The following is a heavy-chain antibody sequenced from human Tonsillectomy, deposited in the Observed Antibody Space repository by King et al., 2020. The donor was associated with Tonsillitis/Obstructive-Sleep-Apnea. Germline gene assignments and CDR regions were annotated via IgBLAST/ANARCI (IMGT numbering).Heavy chain of an antibody. D-gene: IGHD5-12*01. CDR3: ARVSGYSGYDFGY. J-gene: IGHJ4*02. V-gene: IGHV3-53*01. CDR1: GFTVSSNY. Sequence: VQLVESGGGLIQPGGSLRLSCAASGFTVSSNYMSWVRQAPGKGLEWLSLIYSGGSTYYADSVKGRFTIPRDNSKNTLYLQMNSLRAEDTAVYYCARVSGYSGYDFGYWGQGTLVTVSS. CDR2: IYSGGST.